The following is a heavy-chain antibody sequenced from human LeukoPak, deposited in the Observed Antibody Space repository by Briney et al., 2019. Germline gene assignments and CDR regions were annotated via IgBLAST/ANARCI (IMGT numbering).Heavy chain of an antibody. CDR2: LSGGGGST. J-gene: IGHJ4*02. Sequence: GGSLRLSCAASGFTFSSYAMAWFRQAPGKGLEWVSALSGGGGSTYYADSVKGRFAISRDNSKNTLYLQVTSLRAEDTAVYYCAKDFDSSSWYRGFFDYWGQGSLVIVSS. CDR1: GFTFSSYA. D-gene: IGHD6-13*01. V-gene: IGHV3-23*01. CDR3: AKDFDSSSWYRGFFDY.